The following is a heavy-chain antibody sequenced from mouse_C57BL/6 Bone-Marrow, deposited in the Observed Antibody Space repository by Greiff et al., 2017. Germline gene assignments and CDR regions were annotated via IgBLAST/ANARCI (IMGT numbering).Heavy chain of an antibody. V-gene: IGHV5-9-1*02. D-gene: IGHD1-1*01. CDR2: ISSGGDYI. CDR1: GFTFSSYA. Sequence: EVHLVESGEGLVKPGGSLKLSCAASGFTFSSYAMSWVRQTPEKRLEWVAYISSGGDYIYYADTVKGRFTISRDNARNTLYLQMSSLTSEDTAMYYCTRGGDYGQGFDYWGQGTTLTVSS. J-gene: IGHJ2*01. CDR3: TRGGDYGQGFDY.